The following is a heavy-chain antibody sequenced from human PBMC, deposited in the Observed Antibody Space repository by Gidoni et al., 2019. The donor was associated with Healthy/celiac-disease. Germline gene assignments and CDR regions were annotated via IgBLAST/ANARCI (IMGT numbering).Heavy chain of an antibody. CDR2: IYYSGST. J-gene: IGHJ3*02. CDR1: GCSIRSSSYY. CDR3: ARVYSGSYFDAFDI. D-gene: IGHD1-26*01. V-gene: IGHV4-39*01. Sequence: QLQLQESGPGLVKPSETLSLPCTVSGCSIRSSSYYWGWIRQPPGKGLEWIGSIYYSGSTSYNPSLKSRVTISVDTSKNQFSLKLSSVTAADTAVYYCARVYSGSYFDAFDIWGQGTMVTVSS.